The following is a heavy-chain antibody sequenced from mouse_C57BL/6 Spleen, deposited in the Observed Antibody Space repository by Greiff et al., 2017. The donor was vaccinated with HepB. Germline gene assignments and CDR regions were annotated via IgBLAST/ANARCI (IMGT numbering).Heavy chain of an antibody. Sequence: EVQLVESGGGLVQPGGSMKLSCAASGFTFSDAWMDWVRQSPEKGLEWVAEIRNKANNHATYYAESVKGRFTISRDDSKSSVYRQMNSLRAEDTGIYYCTRPAGYYAMDYWGQGTSVTVSS. V-gene: IGHV6-6*01. CDR1: GFTFSDAW. CDR3: TRPAGYYAMDY. D-gene: IGHD3-1*01. CDR2: IRNKANNHAT. J-gene: IGHJ4*01.